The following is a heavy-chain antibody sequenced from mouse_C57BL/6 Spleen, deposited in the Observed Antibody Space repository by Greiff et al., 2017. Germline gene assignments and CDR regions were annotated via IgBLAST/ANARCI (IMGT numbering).Heavy chain of an antibody. CDR3: ARDYDYDVMYFDV. J-gene: IGHJ1*03. Sequence: QVQLQQPGAELVKPGASVKLSCKASGYTFTSYWMHWVKQRPGPGLEWIGMIHPNSGSTNYNEKFKSKATLTVDKSSSTAYMQISSLTSEDSAVYYCARDYDYDVMYFDVWGTGTTVTGSS. CDR1: GYTFTSYW. V-gene: IGHV1-64*01. D-gene: IGHD2-4*01. CDR2: IHPNSGST.